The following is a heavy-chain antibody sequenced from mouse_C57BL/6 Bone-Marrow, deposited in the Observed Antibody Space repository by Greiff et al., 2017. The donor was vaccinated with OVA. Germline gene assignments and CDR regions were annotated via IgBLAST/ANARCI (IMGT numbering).Heavy chain of an antibody. CDR1: GYTFTSYW. J-gene: IGHJ2*01. CDR3: ARGDPPYYFDY. Sequence: QVHVKQSGAELVRPGSSVKLSCKASGYTFTSYWMHWVKQRPIQGLEWIGNIDPSDSETHYNQKFKDKATLTVDKSSSTAYMQLSSLTSEDSAVYYCARGDPPYYFDYWGQGTTLTVSS. V-gene: IGHV1-52*01. CDR2: IDPSDSET.